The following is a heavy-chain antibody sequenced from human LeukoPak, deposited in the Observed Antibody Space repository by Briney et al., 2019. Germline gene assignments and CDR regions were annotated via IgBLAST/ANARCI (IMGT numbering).Heavy chain of an antibody. CDR1: GGSISSGYYY. D-gene: IGHD5-24*01. CDR2: INHFGST. J-gene: IGHJ4*02. Sequence: SETLSLTCTDSGGSISSGYYYWTWIRQPPGKGLEWIGEINHFGSTNYNPSLKSRVTISVDTSKNQFSLKLSSVTAADTAVYYCARERGGNGYNYYFDYWGQGTLVTVSS. V-gene: IGHV4-39*07. CDR3: ARERGGNGYNYYFDY.